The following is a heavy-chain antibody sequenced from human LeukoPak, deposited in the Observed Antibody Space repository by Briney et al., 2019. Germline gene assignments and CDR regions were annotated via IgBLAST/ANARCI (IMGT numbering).Heavy chain of an antibody. CDR2: ISSDGRNT. CDR1: GFSFNNYG. D-gene: IGHD3-16*01. J-gene: IGHJ4*02. CDR3: ATDVGGAMFDY. V-gene: IGHV3-23*01. Sequence: GGSLRLSCAASGFSFNNYGMTWVRRDPGTWLEWVSTISSDGRNTHYADSVRGRLPISRDNSKNTLSLQLNGLSADDKGLYYCATDVGGAMFDYWGQGTLVTVSS.